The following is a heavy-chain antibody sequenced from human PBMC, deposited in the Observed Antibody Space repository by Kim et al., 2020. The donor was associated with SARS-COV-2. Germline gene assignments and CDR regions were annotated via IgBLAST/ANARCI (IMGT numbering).Heavy chain of an antibody. V-gene: IGHV4-34*01. J-gene: IGHJ4*02. CDR3: ARGGFRGFDY. D-gene: IGHD1-26*01. Sequence: TISVDTSKNQFSLKLSSVTAADTAVYYCARGGFRGFDYWGQGTLVTVSS.